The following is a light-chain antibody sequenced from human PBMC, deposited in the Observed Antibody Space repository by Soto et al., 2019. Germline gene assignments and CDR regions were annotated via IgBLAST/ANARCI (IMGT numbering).Light chain of an antibody. Sequence: ETVMTQSPDTLSLPPGERATLSCRASQSVSDNLAWYQQRPGQGPRLLIYGASTRATGIPARFSGSGSGTEFTLTISRLQSEDFAVYDCQQYNNWPLTFGGGTKVDIK. CDR3: QQYNNWPLT. CDR2: GAS. V-gene: IGKV3-15*01. J-gene: IGKJ4*01. CDR1: QSVSDN.